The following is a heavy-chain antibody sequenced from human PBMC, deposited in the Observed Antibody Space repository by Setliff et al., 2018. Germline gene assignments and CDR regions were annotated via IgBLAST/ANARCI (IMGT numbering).Heavy chain of an antibody. V-gene: IGHV3-30*02. CDR2: IQYDGSKK. J-gene: IGHJ4*02. D-gene: IGHD6-19*01. CDR1: GFSFNNYG. Sequence: PGGSLRLSCEASGFSFNNYGMHWVRQAPGKGLEWVAFIQYDGSKKYYADSVKGRFTVSRDIPKNTLYLQMNSLRAEDTAVYYCAREGSGVSFDYWGQGTLVTVSS. CDR3: AREGSGVSFDY.